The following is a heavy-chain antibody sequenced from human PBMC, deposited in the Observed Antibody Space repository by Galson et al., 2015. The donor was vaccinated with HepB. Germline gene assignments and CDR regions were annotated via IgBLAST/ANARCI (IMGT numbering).Heavy chain of an antibody. V-gene: IGHV1-24*01. Sequence: SVKVSCKVSGYTLTELSMHWVRQAPGKGLEWMGGFDPEDGETIYAQKFQGRVTMTEDTSTDKAYMELSSLRSEDTAVYYCATASTVVTPGTPTFDYWGQGTLVTVSS. CDR1: GYTLTELS. CDR3: ATASTVVTPGTPTFDY. D-gene: IGHD4-23*01. J-gene: IGHJ4*02. CDR2: FDPEDGET.